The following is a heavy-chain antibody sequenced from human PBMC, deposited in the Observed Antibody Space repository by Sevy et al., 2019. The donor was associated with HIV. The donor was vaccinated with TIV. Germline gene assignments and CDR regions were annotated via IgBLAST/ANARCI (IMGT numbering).Heavy chain of an antibody. CDR1: GFTFSSYP. V-gene: IGHV3-23*01. D-gene: IGHD2-2*01. CDR2: TSTTDLVT. J-gene: IGHJ4*02. CDR3: AKDVNSVVPAAFDY. Sequence: GGSLRLSCAASGFTFSSYPMTWVRQAPGKGLEWVSTTSTTDLVTYYADSVKGRFTISRDNSKNTLYLQMNSLRAEDTALYYCAKDVNSVVPAAFDYWGQRTLVTVSS.